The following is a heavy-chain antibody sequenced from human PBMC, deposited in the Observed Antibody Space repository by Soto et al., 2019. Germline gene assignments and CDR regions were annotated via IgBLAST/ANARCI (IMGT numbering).Heavy chain of an antibody. D-gene: IGHD4-17*01. J-gene: IGHJ4*02. CDR2: ISAYNVNT. CDR3: ARVLGYGDYPYYFDY. Sequence: QVQLVQSGAEVKKPGASVNVSCKASGYTFTKYGVSWVRQAPGQGLEWMGWISAYNVNTNYAQKLQGRVTMTTDTSTSTAYMDLRSLRSDDTAVYYCARVLGYGDYPYYFDYWGQGTLVTVSS. V-gene: IGHV1-18*01. CDR1: GYTFTKYG.